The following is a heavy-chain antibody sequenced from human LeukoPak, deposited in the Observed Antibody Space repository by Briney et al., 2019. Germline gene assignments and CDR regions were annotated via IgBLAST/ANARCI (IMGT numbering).Heavy chain of an antibody. CDR3: ARTATGSYYNY. CDR2: ITSDGST. Sequence: QAGGSLRLSCAGSGFTFSSAWMHWVRQAPGKGLVWVSRITSDGSTNYADSVMGRFTISRDNAKNTLYLQMTSLTADDTGVYYCARTATGSYYNYWGQGTLVTVSS. J-gene: IGHJ4*02. D-gene: IGHD1-26*01. CDR1: GFTFSSAW. V-gene: IGHV3-74*01.